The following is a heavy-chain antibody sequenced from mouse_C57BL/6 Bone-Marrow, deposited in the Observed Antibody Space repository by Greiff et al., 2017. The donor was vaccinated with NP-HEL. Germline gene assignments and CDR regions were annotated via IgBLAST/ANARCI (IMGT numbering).Heavy chain of an antibody. CDR3: ARIRWLLLDY. V-gene: IGHV5-4*03. J-gene: IGHJ2*01. Sequence: EVKLMESGGGLVKPGGSLKLSCAASGFTFSSYAMSWVRQTPEKRLEWVATISDGGSYTYYPDNVKGRFTISRDNAKNNLYLQMSHLKSEDTAMYYCARIRWLLLDYWGQGTTLTVSS. D-gene: IGHD2-3*01. CDR1: GFTFSSYA. CDR2: ISDGGSYT.